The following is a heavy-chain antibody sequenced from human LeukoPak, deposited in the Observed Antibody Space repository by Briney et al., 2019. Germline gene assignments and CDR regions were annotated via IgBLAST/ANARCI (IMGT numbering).Heavy chain of an antibody. CDR1: GYTFTSYD. D-gene: IGHD3-10*01. CDR2: MNPNSGNT. Sequence: ASVKVSCKASGYTFTSYDINWVRQATGQGLEWMGWMNPNSGNTGYAQKFLGRVTMTTDTSTSTAYMELRSLRSDDTAVYYCAARSGTYPYYFDYWGQGTLVTVSS. V-gene: IGHV1-8*02. J-gene: IGHJ4*01. CDR3: AARSGTYPYYFDY.